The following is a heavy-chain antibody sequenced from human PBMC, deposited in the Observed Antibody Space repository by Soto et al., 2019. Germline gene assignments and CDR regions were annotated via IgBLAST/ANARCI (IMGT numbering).Heavy chain of an antibody. CDR3: ARGRLVLRFLEWGQRPPLDYYYGMDV. D-gene: IGHD3-3*01. V-gene: IGHV4-34*01. CDR1: GGSFSGYY. J-gene: IGHJ6*02. Sequence: SETLSLTCAVYGGSFSGYYWSWIRQPPGKGLEWIGEINHSGSTNYNPSLKSRVTISVDTSKNQFSLKLSSVTAADTAVYYCARGRLVLRFLEWGQRPPLDYYYGMDVWGQGTTVTVSS. CDR2: INHSGST.